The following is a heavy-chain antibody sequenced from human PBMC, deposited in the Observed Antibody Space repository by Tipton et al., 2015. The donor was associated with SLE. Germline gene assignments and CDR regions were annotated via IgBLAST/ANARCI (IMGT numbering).Heavy chain of an antibody. CDR1: GGSFSGYA. J-gene: IGHJ6*03. V-gene: IGHV4-34*01. CDR3: ARGVSGYFHYCYMDV. CDR2: VSHTRST. D-gene: IGHD3-16*01. Sequence: TLSLTCAVSGGSFSGYAWSWVRQPPGKGLEWIGEVSHTRSTNYNPSLKSRGTISLDTSNNQFSLRLSSVTAADTAVYYCARGVSGYFHYCYMDVWSKGTTVTISS.